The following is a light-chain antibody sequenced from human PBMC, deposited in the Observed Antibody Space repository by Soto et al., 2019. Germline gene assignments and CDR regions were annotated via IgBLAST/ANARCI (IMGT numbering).Light chain of an antibody. J-gene: IGKJ4*01. Sequence: DIQMTQSPSSLSASVGERVTIACRASQTIDRFLHWYQHKPGKAPELLIFGASRLQSGVPSRFSGSGSGMDFSLTISSLQPEDFATYYCQQTYSSPLTFGGGTKVEIK. V-gene: IGKV1-39*01. CDR1: QTIDRF. CDR2: GAS. CDR3: QQTYSSPLT.